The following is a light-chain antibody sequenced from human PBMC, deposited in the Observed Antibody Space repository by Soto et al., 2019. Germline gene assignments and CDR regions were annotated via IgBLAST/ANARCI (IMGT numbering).Light chain of an antibody. V-gene: IGKV2-30*01. CDR2: KVS. J-gene: IGKJ1*01. CDR1: QSLVYSDGNIY. CDR3: MQGTPWPT. Sequence: DVVMTQSPLSLPVTLGQPASISCRSSQSLVYSDGNIYLSWFHQRPGQSPRRLIYKVSNRESGVSDSFSGSGSGTEFTLRISTVEAEDVGVYYCMQGTPWPTFGQGTKVEIK.